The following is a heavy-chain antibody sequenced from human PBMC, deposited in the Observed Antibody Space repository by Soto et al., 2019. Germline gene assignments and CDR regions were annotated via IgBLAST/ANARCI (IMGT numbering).Heavy chain of an antibody. V-gene: IGHV1-69*13. CDR2: IIPIFGTA. CDR3: ARGVGYSGSYYGSYYYGMDV. J-gene: IGHJ6*02. D-gene: IGHD1-26*01. Sequence: SVKVSCKASGDTFSSYSISWVRQAPGQGLQWMGGIIPIFGTAKYAQKFQGRVTITADESTSTAYMELSSLRSEDTAVYYCARGVGYSGSYYGSYYYGMDVWGQGTTVTVSS. CDR1: GDTFSSYS.